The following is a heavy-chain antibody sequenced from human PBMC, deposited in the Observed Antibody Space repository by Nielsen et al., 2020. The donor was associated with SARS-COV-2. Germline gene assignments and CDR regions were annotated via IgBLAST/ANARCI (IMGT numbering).Heavy chain of an antibody. Sequence: GESLKISCAASGFTFSSYSMNWVRQAPGKGLEWVSSISSSSSYIYYADSVKGRFTISRDNAKNSLYLQMNSLRAEDTAVYYCARPDGGFDYWGQGTLVTVSS. D-gene: IGHD4-23*01. V-gene: IGHV3-21*01. CDR1: GFTFSSYS. CDR2: ISSSSSYI. CDR3: ARPDGGFDY. J-gene: IGHJ4*02.